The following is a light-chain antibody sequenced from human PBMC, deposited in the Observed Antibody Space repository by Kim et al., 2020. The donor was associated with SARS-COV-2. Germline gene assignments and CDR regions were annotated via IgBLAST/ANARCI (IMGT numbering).Light chain of an antibody. J-gene: IGKJ2*01. CDR1: QPISTY. V-gene: IGKV1-39*01. CDR2: AAS. Sequence: DIQMTQSPSSLSASVGDRVTITCRASQPISTYLNWFQQKVGKAPKLLIYAASTLQSGVPSRFSGDGSVTDFTLTISSLQPEDSATYYCQQSYTTPYTFGVGTKLEI. CDR3: QQSYTTPYT.